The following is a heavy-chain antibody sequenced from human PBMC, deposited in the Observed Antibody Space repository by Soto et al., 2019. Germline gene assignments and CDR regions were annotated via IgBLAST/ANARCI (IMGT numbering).Heavy chain of an antibody. Sequence: GGSLRLSCAASGFTFSSYAMSWVRQAPGKGLEWVSAISGSGGSTYYADSVKGRFTISRDNSKNTLYLQMNSLRAEDTAVYYCAKAQILDSDTAMYYYYYGMDVWGQGTTVTVSS. J-gene: IGHJ6*02. CDR1: GFTFSSYA. V-gene: IGHV3-23*01. D-gene: IGHD5-18*01. CDR3: AKAQILDSDTAMYYYYYGMDV. CDR2: ISGSGGST.